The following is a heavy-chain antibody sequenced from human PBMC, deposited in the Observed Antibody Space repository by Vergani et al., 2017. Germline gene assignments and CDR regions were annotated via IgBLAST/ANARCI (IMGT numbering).Heavy chain of an antibody. V-gene: IGHV1-69*01. CDR3: AGGFEGSTSCYGGCYFDY. Sequence: QVQLVQSGAEVKKPGSSVKVSCKASGGTFSSYAISWVRQAPGQGLEWMGGIIPIFGTANYAQKFQGRVTITADESTSTAYMELSSLRSEDTAVYYCAGGFEGSTSCYGGCYFDYWGQGTLVTVSS. D-gene: IGHD2-2*01. CDR1: GGTFSSYA. J-gene: IGHJ4*02. CDR2: IIPIFGTA.